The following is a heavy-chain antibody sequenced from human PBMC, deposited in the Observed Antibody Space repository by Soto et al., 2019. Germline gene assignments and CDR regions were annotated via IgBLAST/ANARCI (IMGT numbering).Heavy chain of an antibody. V-gene: IGHV1-3*05. CDR2: INPGNGDT. J-gene: IGHJ6*02. CDR3: AREGSSSRYYYGLDV. Sequence: QVQLVQSGAEEKKPGASVKVSCKASGYTFTNYAMHWVRQAPGQRLEWMGWINPGNGDTKYSQKFQGRVTITRDTSATTAYMELRSLRSEDTTVYYCAREGSSSRYYYGLDVWGQGTTVTVSS. CDR1: GYTFTNYA. D-gene: IGHD6-13*01.